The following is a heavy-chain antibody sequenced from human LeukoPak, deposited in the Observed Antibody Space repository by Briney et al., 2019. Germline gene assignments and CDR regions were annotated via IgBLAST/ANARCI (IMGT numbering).Heavy chain of an antibody. J-gene: IGHJ4*02. CDR3: ARSTGTTFHFDY. CDR2: INPSGGST. V-gene: IGHV1-46*01. Sequence: ASVKVSCKASGYTFTSYYMHWVRQAPGQGLEWMGIINPSGGSTSYAQKFRGRVTMTRDMSTSTVYMELSSLGSKDTAVYYCARSTGTTFHFDYWGQGTLVTVSS. CDR1: GYTFTSYY. D-gene: IGHD1-7*01.